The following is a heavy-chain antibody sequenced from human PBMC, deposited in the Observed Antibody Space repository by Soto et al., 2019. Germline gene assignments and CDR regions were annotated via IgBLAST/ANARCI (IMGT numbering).Heavy chain of an antibody. CDR2: ISYDGSNK. CDR3: ASPRMTTVAFRPP. Sequence: GGSLRLSYAASGFTFSSYWMSWVRQAPGKGLEWVAVISYDGSNKYYADSVKGRFTISRDNSKNTLYPQMNSLRAEDTAVYYCASPRMTTVAFRPPWGQETLVTVSS. V-gene: IGHV3-30-3*01. J-gene: IGHJ5*02. D-gene: IGHD4-4*01. CDR1: GFTFSSYW.